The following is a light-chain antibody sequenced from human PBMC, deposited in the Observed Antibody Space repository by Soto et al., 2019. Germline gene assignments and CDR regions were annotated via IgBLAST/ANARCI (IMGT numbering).Light chain of an antibody. CDR3: QQYGSAVT. V-gene: IGKV3-20*01. CDR1: QSVSNNY. Sequence: EIVLTQSPGTLSLSPGERATLSCRASQSVSNNYLAWYQQKPGQAPRLLIYGASNRATGIPDRFSGSGSGKDFTLTSSRLEPEDFAVYYCQQYGSAVTFGQGTKVEIK. CDR2: GAS. J-gene: IGKJ1*01.